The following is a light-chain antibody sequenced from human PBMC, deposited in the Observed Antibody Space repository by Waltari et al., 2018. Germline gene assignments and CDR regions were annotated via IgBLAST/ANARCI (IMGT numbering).Light chain of an antibody. CDR2: EAS. V-gene: IGKV1-5*03. Sequence: DIQLTQSPPTLAASVGDRVTITCRASQSITRWLAWYQQKPGRAPKLLIYEASNVVTGVPSRFSGTGSGTVFTLTISSLEPDDFATYYCQQFVGYPYTFGQGTKVETK. J-gene: IGKJ2*01. CDR1: QSITRW. CDR3: QQFVGYPYT.